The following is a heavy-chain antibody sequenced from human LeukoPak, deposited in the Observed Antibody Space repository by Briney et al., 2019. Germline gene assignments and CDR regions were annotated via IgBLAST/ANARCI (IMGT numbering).Heavy chain of an antibody. Sequence: PSETLSLTCTVSGGSISSYYWSWIRQPPGKGLEWIGYIYYSGSTNYNPSLKSRVTISVDTSKNQFSLKLSSVTAADTAVYYCARARFARYFGSWGQGTLVTVSS. CDR2: IYYSGST. J-gene: IGHJ5*02. V-gene: IGHV4-59*12. D-gene: IGHD3-9*01. CDR1: GGSISSYY. CDR3: ARARFARYFGS.